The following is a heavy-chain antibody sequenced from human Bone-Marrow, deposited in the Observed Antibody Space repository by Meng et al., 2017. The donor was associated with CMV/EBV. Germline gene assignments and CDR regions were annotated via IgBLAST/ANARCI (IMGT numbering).Heavy chain of an antibody. J-gene: IGHJ6*02. CDR2: ISWNSGSI. V-gene: IGHV3-9*01. CDR1: GFTFDDYA. D-gene: IGHD2-2*01. Sequence: SLKISCAASGFTFDDYAMHWVRQAPGKGLEWVSGISWNSGSIGYADSVKGRFTISRDNAKNSLYLQMNSLRAEDTALYYCARRVVPAADDYYGMDVWGQGTTVTVSS. CDR3: ARRVVPAADDYYGMDV.